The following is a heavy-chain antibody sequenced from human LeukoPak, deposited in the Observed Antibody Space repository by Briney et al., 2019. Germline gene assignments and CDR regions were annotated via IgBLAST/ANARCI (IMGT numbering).Heavy chain of an antibody. J-gene: IGHJ3*02. CDR2: IYHSGST. V-gene: IGHV4-38-2*02. CDR1: GYSISSGYY. CDR3: ARPGKTDAFDI. Sequence: SETLSLTCTVSGYSISSGYYWGWIRQPPGKGLEWIGSIYHSGSTYYNPSLKSRVTVSADTSKNQFSLRLSSVTAADTAVYYCARPGKTDAFDIWGQGTMVTVSS.